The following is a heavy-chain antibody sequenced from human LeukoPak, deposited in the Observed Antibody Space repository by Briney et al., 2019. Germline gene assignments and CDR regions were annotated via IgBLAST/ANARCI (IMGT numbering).Heavy chain of an antibody. D-gene: IGHD2-15*01. CDR3: ATRRPDCSGGSCYSGTSAFDI. V-gene: IGHV1-69*04. CDR1: GGTISSYA. Sequence: SVKVSCKASGGTISSYAISWVRQAPGQGLEWMGRIIPILGIANYAQKFQGRVTITADKSTSTAYMELSSLRSEGTAVYYCATRRPDCSGGSCYSGTSAFDIWGQGTMVTVSS. CDR2: IIPILGIA. J-gene: IGHJ3*02.